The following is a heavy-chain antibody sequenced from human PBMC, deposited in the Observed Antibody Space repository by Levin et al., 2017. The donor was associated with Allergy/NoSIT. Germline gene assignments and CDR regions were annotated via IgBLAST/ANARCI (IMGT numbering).Heavy chain of an antibody. CDR3: ARGGGYIVGTMDV. CDR2: ISAYRKNT. J-gene: IGHJ6*02. V-gene: IGHV1-18*01. Sequence: GESLKISCQASGYDFTNYGISWVRLAPGQGLEWMGWISAYRKNTNYAQKFMGRVTMTADTSTSTVHMELRSLTSDDTAVYYCARGGGYIVGTMDVWGQGTTVVVSS. CDR1: GYDFTNYG. D-gene: IGHD2-15*01.